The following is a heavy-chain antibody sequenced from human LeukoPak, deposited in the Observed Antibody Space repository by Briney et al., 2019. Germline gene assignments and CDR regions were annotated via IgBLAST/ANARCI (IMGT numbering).Heavy chain of an antibody. D-gene: IGHD2-21*02. Sequence: PSEILSLTCTVSNGSISGYYWSWIRQPPGMGLEWIGYIYYSGSTNYNPSLKSRVTISVDTSKNQLSLKLSSVTAADTAVYYCARVRYCGGDCSWGQGTLVTVSS. CDR2: IYYSGST. CDR3: ARVRYCGGDCS. CDR1: NGSISGYY. V-gene: IGHV4-59*01. J-gene: IGHJ5*02.